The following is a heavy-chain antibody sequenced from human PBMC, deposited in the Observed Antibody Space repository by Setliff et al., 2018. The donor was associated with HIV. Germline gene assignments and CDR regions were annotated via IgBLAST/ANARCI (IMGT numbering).Heavy chain of an antibody. V-gene: IGHV3-15*01. D-gene: IGHD3-22*01. CDR3: TSRYYYDSFLESG. Sequence: GESLKISCAASGFTFSSAWMSWVRQAPGKGLEWVGRIKSKTDGGTTDYAAPVKGRFTISRDDSKNTLYLQMNSLKTEDTAVYYCTSRYYYDSFLESGWGQGTLVTVS. J-gene: IGHJ4*02. CDR1: GFTFSSAW. CDR2: IKSKTDGGTT.